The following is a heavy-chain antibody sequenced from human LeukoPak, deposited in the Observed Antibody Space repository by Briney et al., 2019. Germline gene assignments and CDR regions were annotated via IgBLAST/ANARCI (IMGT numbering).Heavy chain of an antibody. CDR2: IRGDTGDT. J-gene: IGHJ4*02. CDR3: ARVRVNSCDY. CDR1: VYLLSDYY. V-gene: IGHV1-2*02. Sequence: ASVTIPCKTSVYLLSDYYMHWVRQAPGQGLEWMGWIRGDTGDTDSPQKFRGRVTMTRDTSTDTAYLELSRLRYDDTAIYFCARVRVNSCDYWGQGTLFTVSS. D-gene: IGHD2-2*01.